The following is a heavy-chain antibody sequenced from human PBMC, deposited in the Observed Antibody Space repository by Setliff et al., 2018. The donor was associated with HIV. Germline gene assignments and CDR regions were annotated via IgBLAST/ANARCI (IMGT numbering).Heavy chain of an antibody. CDR1: GGSISSSSYY. J-gene: IGHJ4*02. V-gene: IGHV4-39*02. CDR3: ARDAGPHYGSGPPLEY. Sequence: PSETLSLTCTVSGGSISSSSYYWGWIRQPPGKGLEWIGSINYSGRTYYNPSLKSRVIISVDTSKNQLSLKLSSVSAAETAVYYCARDAGPHYGSGPPLEYWGQGIQVTVSS. D-gene: IGHD3-10*01. CDR2: INYSGRT.